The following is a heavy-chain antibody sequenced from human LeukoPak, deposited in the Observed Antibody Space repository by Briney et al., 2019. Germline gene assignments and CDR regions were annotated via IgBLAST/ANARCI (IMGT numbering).Heavy chain of an antibody. CDR2: IDPNSGGT. D-gene: IGHD5-24*01. CDR1: GYTFTGYY. J-gene: IGHJ4*02. Sequence: GASVKVSCKASGYTFTGYYMHWVRQAPGQGLEWMGWIDPNSGGTNYAQKFQGRVTMTRDTSISTAYMELSRLRSDDTAVYYCARGGGKWLQFPYYFDYWGQGTLVTVSS. CDR3: ARGGGKWLQFPYYFDY. V-gene: IGHV1-2*02.